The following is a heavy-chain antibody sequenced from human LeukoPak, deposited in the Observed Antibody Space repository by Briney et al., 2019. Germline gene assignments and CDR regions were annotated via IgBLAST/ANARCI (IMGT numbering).Heavy chain of an antibody. CDR2: ISSSSSYI. D-gene: IGHD5-18*01. V-gene: IGHV3-21*01. J-gene: IGHJ6*03. Sequence: GGSLRLSRAASGFTFSSYSMNWVRQAPGKGLEWVSSISSSSSYIYYADSVKGRFTISRDNAKNSLYLQMNSLRAEDTAVYYCARDGTAMAQDYYYMDVWGKGTTVTVSS. CDR3: ARDGTAMAQDYYYMDV. CDR1: GFTFSSYS.